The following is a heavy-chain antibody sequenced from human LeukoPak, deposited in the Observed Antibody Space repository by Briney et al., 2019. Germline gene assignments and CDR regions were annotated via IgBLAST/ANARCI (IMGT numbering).Heavy chain of an antibody. CDR2: VYYSGET. D-gene: IGHD4-23*01. CDR3: AKTGYGGNPFDS. CDR1: GASISSSSYS. V-gene: IGHV4-39*01. J-gene: IGHJ4*02. Sequence: SETLSLTCTVSGASISSSSYSWGWIRQPPGKGLEWIGGVYYSGETHYNPSLKSRVTISVDVSKNQFSLKLSSATAADTAVYYCAKTGYGGNPFDSWGQGTQVTVSS.